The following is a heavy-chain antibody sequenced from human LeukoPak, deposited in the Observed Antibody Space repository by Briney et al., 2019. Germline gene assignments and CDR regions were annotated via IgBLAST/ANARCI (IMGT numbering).Heavy chain of an antibody. Sequence: SQTLSLTCATSGDSVSSNGASWNWIRQSPSRGLEWLGRTYYRSQQWHSDYAPSVKGRITLNPDTSKNQFSLQLNSMTPEDTALYYCGRETDFGVVTNWGQGTLVTVSS. D-gene: IGHD3-3*01. CDR1: GDSVSSNGAS. CDR2: TYYRSQQWHS. V-gene: IGHV6-1*01. CDR3: GRETDFGVVTN. J-gene: IGHJ4*02.